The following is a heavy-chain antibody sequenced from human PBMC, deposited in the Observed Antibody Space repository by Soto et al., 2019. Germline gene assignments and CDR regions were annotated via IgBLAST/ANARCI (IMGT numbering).Heavy chain of an antibody. CDR2: IIPVFGTA. D-gene: IGHD3-10*01. CDR3: ARFLGGAGSYYDGQNYNYYNGMDV. J-gene: IGHJ6*02. V-gene: IGHV1-69*01. Sequence: QAQLVQSGAEVKKPGSSVKVSCKASGGPYNSFAISWVRQAPGQGLEWIGGIIPVFGTATYAQKFKGRVTITAEESTSTANMELSSLTSEDTAVYYCARFLGGAGSYYDGQNYNYYNGMDVWGQGTTVTVSS. CDR1: GGPYNSFA.